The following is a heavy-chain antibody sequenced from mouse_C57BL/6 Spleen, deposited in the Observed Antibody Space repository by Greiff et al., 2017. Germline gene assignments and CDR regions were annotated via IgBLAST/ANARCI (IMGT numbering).Heavy chain of an antibody. CDR2: IHPSDSDT. CDR3: AIYGNYVGLYYAMDY. D-gene: IGHD2-1*01. CDR1: GYTFTSYW. Sequence: QVHVKQPGAELVKPGASVKVSCKASGYTFTSYWMHWVKQRPGQGLEWIGRIHPSDSDTNYNQKFKGKATLTVDKSSSTAYMQLSSLTSEDSAVYYCAIYGNYVGLYYAMDYWGQGTSVTVSS. V-gene: IGHV1-74*01. J-gene: IGHJ4*01.